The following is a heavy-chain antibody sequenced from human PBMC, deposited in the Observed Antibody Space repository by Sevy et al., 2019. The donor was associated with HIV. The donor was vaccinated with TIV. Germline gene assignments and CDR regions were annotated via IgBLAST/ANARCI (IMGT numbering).Heavy chain of an antibody. V-gene: IGHV1-2*02. CDR2: INPNSGGT. CDR1: GYTFTGYY. D-gene: IGHD2-2*02. CDR3: AREIVVVPAAISYLYYYYGMDV. J-gene: IGHJ6*02. Sequence: ASVKVSCKASGYTFTGYYMHWVRQAPGQGLEWMGWINPNSGGTNYSQKFQGRVTMTRDTSISTAYMELSRLRSDDTAVYYCAREIVVVPAAISYLYYYYGMDVWGQWTTVTDSS.